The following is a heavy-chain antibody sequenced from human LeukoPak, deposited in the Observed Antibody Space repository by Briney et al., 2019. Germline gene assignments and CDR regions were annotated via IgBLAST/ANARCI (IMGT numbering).Heavy chain of an antibody. D-gene: IGHD3-22*01. Sequence: GASVKVSCKTSGYIFSTYYMHWVRQAPGQGLEWMGIINPSGGSTSYAQKFQGRITMTRDMSTSTVYMELSSLRSEDTAVYYCASGAYDSSGYFSDALFDYWGQGTLVTVSS. CDR3: ASGAYDSSGYFSDALFDY. J-gene: IGHJ4*02. V-gene: IGHV1-46*01. CDR2: INPSGGST. CDR1: GYIFSTYY.